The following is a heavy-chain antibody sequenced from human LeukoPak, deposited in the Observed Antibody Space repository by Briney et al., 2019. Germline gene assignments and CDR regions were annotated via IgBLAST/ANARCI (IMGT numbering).Heavy chain of an antibody. J-gene: IGHJ3*02. CDR3: ARDYDILTGYQTGGAFDI. D-gene: IGHD3-9*01. V-gene: IGHV1-18*04. CDR2: ISAYNGNT. Sequence: ASVKVSCKASGYTFTSYGISWVRQAPGQGLEWMGWISAYNGNTNYAQKLQGRVTMTTDTSTSTAYMELRSLRSDGTAVYYCARDYDILTGYQTGGAFDIWGQGTMVTVSS. CDR1: GYTFTSYG.